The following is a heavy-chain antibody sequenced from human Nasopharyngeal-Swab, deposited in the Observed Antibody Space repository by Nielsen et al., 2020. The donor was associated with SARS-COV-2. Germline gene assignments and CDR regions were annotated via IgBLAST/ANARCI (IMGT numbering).Heavy chain of an antibody. CDR2: MYDSGST. CDR1: GGSISSYY. Sequence: SVTLSLTCTVSGGSISSYYWSWIRQPPGKGLEWIGYMYDSGSTNYNPSLKSRVTISVDTSKNQFSLKLSSVTAADTAVYYCARDAELKNYNERSGYHHLGAFDIWGQGTMVTVSS. CDR3: ARDAELKNYNERSGYHHLGAFDI. J-gene: IGHJ3*02. V-gene: IGHV4-59*01. D-gene: IGHD3-22*01.